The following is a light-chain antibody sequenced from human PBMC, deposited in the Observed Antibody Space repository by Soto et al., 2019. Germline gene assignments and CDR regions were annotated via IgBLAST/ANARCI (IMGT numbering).Light chain of an antibody. CDR1: QGISNY. V-gene: IGKV1-27*01. CDR3: QKYNSAPWT. Sequence: DLQMTQSPSSLSASVGDRVTITCRASQGISNYLAWYQQKPGKVPALLIYAASTLQSGVPSRFSGSLSGTDFTLTISSLQPEDVATYYCQKYNSAPWTFGQGTKVEIK. J-gene: IGKJ1*01. CDR2: AAS.